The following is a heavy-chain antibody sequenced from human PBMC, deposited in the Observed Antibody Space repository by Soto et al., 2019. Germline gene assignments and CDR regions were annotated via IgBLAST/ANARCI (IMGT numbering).Heavy chain of an antibody. V-gene: IGHV3-33*01. D-gene: IGHD2-8*01. CDR2: ILYDGINK. J-gene: IGHJ3*02. Sequence: PGGTLRLSCAASGFTFSSYGMHWLRQAPGKGLEWVAVILYDGINKYCADSVKGRFTNSRDNSRNTLYLQMNSLRAKDTAVYYCARDQTMGDAFDIWGQGTMVTV. CDR3: ARDQTMGDAFDI. CDR1: GFTFSSYG.